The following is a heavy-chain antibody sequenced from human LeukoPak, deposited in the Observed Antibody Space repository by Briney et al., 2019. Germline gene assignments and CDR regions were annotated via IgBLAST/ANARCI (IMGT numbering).Heavy chain of an antibody. D-gene: IGHD2-15*01. Sequence: HPGGSLRLSCAASGFTFSSYGMHWVRQALGKGLEWVAVISYDGSNKYYADSVKGRFTISRDNSKNTLYLQMNSLRAEDTAVYYCAKEVNDGTWPYCSGGSCYPAPDYWGQGTLVTVSS. CDR2: ISYDGSNK. CDR3: AKEVNDGTWPYCSGGSCYPAPDY. CDR1: GFTFSSYG. J-gene: IGHJ4*02. V-gene: IGHV3-30*18.